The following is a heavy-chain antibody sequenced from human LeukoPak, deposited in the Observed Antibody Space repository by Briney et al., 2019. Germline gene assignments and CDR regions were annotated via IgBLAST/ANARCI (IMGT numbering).Heavy chain of an antibody. Sequence: GGSLRLSCAASGFSFSSYWMHWVRQAPGKGLVWVSRLSPDGSNSFYADSVKGRFTVSRDNAKNTLYLQMNSLRADDTAVYYCARDSSAITYTSALDYWGQGTLVTVSS. CDR2: LSPDGSNS. J-gene: IGHJ4*02. CDR3: ARDSSAITYTSALDY. D-gene: IGHD6-25*01. V-gene: IGHV3-74*01. CDR1: GFSFSSYW.